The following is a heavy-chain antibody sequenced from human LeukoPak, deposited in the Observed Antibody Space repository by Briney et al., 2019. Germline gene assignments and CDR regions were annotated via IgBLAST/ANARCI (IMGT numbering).Heavy chain of an antibody. Sequence: GGSLRLSCAASGFSFSIYSMSWVRQAPGEGLEWVANIKQDGSEKYYVDSVKGRFTISRDNAKNSLYLQMNTLRAEDTAMYYCAKDAQPRSRWFDPWGQGTLVTVSS. CDR3: AKDAQPRSRWFDP. CDR1: GFSFSIYS. D-gene: IGHD3-16*01. J-gene: IGHJ5*02. V-gene: IGHV3-7*03. CDR2: IKQDGSEK.